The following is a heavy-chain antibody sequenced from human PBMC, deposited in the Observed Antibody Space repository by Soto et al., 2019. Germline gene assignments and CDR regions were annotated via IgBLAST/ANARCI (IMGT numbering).Heavy chain of an antibody. J-gene: IGHJ5*02. V-gene: IGHV1-69*02. D-gene: IGHD5-12*01. CDR1: GGTFSSYT. CDR3: ARPRGYSGYDFWFDP. CDR2: IIPILGIA. Sequence: QVQLVQSGAEVKKPGSSVKVSCKASGGTFSSYTISWVRQAPGQGLEWMGRIIPILGIANYAQKFQGRVTIXXDXSXXTAYMELSSLRSEDTAVYYCARPRGYSGYDFWFDPWGQGTLVTVSS.